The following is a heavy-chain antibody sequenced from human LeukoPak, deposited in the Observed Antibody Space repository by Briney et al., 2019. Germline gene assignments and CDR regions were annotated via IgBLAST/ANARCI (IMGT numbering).Heavy chain of an antibody. J-gene: IGHJ4*02. CDR2: INHSGST. CDR1: GGSFSGYY. Sequence: SETLSLTCAVYGGSFSGYYWSWIRQPPGKGLEWIGEINHSGSTTYNPSLKSRVTISVDTSKNQFSLKLSSVTAADTAVYYCARVGILTGAIDYWGQGTLVTVSS. V-gene: IGHV4-34*01. CDR3: ARVGILTGAIDY. D-gene: IGHD3-9*01.